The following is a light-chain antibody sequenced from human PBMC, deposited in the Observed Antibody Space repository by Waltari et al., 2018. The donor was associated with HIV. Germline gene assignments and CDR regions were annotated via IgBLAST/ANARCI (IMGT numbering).Light chain of an antibody. CDR1: QSISNNY. Sequence: EIVLTQSPGTLSLSPGERATLSCRASQSISNNYLAWYQQKSGQAPRLLIYGASSRATCIPDRFSGSGSGADFTLSISRLEPEDFAVYYCQQYGYSRTWTFGQGTKVEIK. CDR2: GAS. J-gene: IGKJ1*01. CDR3: QQYGYSRTWT. V-gene: IGKV3-20*01.